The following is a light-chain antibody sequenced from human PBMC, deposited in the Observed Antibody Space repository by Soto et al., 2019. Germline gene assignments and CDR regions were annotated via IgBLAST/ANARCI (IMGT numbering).Light chain of an antibody. CDR2: GAS. Sequence: EIVMTQSPATPSVSPGERATLSCRASQSVSSNLAWYQQKPGQAPRLLIYGASTRATGIPARFSGSGSGTEFTLTISSLQSEDFAVYYWQQYNNWPPYTFGQGTKLEIK. J-gene: IGKJ2*01. CDR3: QQYNNWPPYT. V-gene: IGKV3-15*01. CDR1: QSVSSN.